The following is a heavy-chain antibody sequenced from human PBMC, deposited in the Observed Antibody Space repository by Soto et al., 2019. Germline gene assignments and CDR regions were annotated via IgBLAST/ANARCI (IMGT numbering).Heavy chain of an antibody. CDR2: IKSKTDGGTT. CDR3: TTDGLSSSWYDY. CDR1: GFTFSNAW. D-gene: IGHD6-13*01. V-gene: IGHV3-15*01. J-gene: IGHJ4*02. Sequence: GWSLRLSCAASGFTFSNAWMSWVRQAPGKGLEWVGRIKSKTDGGTTDYAAPVKGRFTISRDDSKNTLYLQMNSLKTEDTAVYYCTTDGLSSSWYDYWGQGTLVTVSS.